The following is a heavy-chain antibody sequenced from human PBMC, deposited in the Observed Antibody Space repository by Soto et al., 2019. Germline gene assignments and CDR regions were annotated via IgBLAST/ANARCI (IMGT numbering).Heavy chain of an antibody. D-gene: IGHD2-15*01. J-gene: IGHJ4*02. CDR3: ARETCSGDSCYSGYGDPQV. V-gene: IGHV1-69*13. Sequence: SVKVSCKASGGTFSSYAISWVRQAPGQGLEWMGGIIPIFGTANYAQKFPGRVTITADESTSTAYMELSSLRSEDTAVHYCARETCSGDSCYSGYGDPQVWGQGTLVTVSS. CDR2: IIPIFGTA. CDR1: GGTFSSYA.